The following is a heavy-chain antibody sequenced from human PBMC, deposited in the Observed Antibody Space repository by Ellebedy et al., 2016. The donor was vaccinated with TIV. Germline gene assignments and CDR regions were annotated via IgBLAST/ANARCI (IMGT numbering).Heavy chain of an antibody. CDR3: ARDGKGYLGYFDY. J-gene: IGHJ4*02. CDR1: GFTFSGYW. V-gene: IGHV3-74*01. CDR2: IATDGSST. Sequence: PGGSLRLSCAASGFTFSGYWMHWVRQPTGKGLVRAARIATDGSSTTYADSVKGRFSISRENSKNTLYLQLNDLRFEDTAVYYCARDGKGYLGYFDYWGQGNLVTVSS. D-gene: IGHD5-18*01.